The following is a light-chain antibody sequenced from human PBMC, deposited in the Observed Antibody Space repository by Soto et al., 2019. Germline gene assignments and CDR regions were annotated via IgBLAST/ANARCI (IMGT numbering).Light chain of an antibody. CDR1: QSVGSD. Sequence: EIVMTQSPATLSVSPGARATLSCRASQSVGSDLVWYRQKPGQAPRLLIYGAFTRATGIPARFSGTGSGTEFTLTISSLQSEDFALYYCQQYNDWPLTFGQGTKVDIK. CDR2: GAF. J-gene: IGKJ1*01. V-gene: IGKV3-15*01. CDR3: QQYNDWPLT.